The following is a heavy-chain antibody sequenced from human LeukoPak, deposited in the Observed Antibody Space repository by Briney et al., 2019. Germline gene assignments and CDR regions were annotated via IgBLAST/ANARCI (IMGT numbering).Heavy chain of an antibody. CDR1: GFTFDDYA. Sequence: GGSLRLSCAASGFTFDDYAMHWARQAPGKGLEWVSGISWNRGSIGYADSVKGRFTISRDNAKNSLYLQMNSLRAEDTALYYCAKQTGFGYYGMDVWGQGTTVTVSS. D-gene: IGHD3-16*01. CDR3: AKQTGFGYYGMDV. CDR2: ISWNRGSI. V-gene: IGHV3-9*01. J-gene: IGHJ6*02.